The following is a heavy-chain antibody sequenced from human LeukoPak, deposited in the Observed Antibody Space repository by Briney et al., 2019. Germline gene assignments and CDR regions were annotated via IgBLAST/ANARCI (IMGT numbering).Heavy chain of an antibody. CDR3: ASSDFWSGYEGYFDY. Sequence: GGSLRLSCAASGFTFSSYEMNWVRQAPGKGLEWVSYISSSGSTIYYADSVKGRFTISRDNAKNSLYLQMNSLRAEDTAVYYCASSDFWSGYEGYFDYGGQGTLVTVSS. CDR1: GFTFSSYE. J-gene: IGHJ4*02. CDR2: ISSSGSTI. D-gene: IGHD3-3*01. V-gene: IGHV3-48*03.